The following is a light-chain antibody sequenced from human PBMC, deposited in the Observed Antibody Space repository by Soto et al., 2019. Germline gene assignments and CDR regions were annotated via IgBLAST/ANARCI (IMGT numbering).Light chain of an antibody. J-gene: IGKJ5*01. CDR2: DAS. Sequence: EIVLAQSPATLSLSPGERVTLTCRASQSVRSYLAWYQQKPGRAPRLLIYDASNRATGIPARFSGSGSGTDFTLTISSLEPEDFAVYYCQQRANWPATFGQGTRLEIK. CDR3: QQRANWPAT. V-gene: IGKV3-11*01. CDR1: QSVRSY.